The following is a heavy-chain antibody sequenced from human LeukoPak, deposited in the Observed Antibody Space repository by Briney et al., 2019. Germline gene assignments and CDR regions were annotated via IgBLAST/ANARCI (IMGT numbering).Heavy chain of an antibody. CDR3: ASPKGDSGHYFRGPRGDNYSYSGMAV. D-gene: IGHD4-17*01. Sequence: ASVKVSCKASGCTFSSYAISWVRQAPGQGLEWMGGIIPIFGAANYAQKFQGRVTITGDESMSTAYMELSRLRSEDTAVYYCASPKGDSGHYFRGPRGDNYSYSGMAVWGQPTTATAPS. CDR2: IIPIFGAA. CDR1: GCTFSSYA. J-gene: IGHJ6*02. V-gene: IGHV1-69*13.